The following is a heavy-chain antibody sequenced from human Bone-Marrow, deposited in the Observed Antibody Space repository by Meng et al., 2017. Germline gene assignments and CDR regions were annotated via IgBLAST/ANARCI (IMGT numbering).Heavy chain of an antibody. V-gene: IGHV3-23*01. CDR2: IGGSGGGI. J-gene: IGHJ6*02. D-gene: IGHD6-13*01. CDR3: AREASSSSWYYYGMDV. Sequence: GESLKISCAASGFTFSRHAMNWVRQAPGKGLEWVSVIGGSGGGIHYADSVKGRFTISRDNSKNTLYLQMNSLRAEDTAVYYCAREASSSSWYYYGMDVWGQGTTVTVSS. CDR1: GFTFSRHA.